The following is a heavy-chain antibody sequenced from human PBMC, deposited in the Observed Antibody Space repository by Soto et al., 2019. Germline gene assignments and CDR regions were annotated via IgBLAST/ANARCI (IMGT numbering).Heavy chain of an antibody. Sequence: GAPRLACASSVITVSHACINWVRQTQGKGLEYIGRSRSKTDGGTTEYAAPVEGRFTISRDDSKNTLYLQMGGLKTEDTAVYYCTTTRPGTNVFDNWGQGTLVTVSS. CDR3: TTTRPGTNVFDN. V-gene: IGHV3-15*01. CDR1: VITVSHAC. CDR2: SRSKTDGGTT. D-gene: IGHD1-1*01. J-gene: IGHJ4*01.